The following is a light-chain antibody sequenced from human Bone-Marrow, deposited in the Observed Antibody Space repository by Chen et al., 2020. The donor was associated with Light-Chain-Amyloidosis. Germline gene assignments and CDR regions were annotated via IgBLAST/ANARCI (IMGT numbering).Light chain of an antibody. J-gene: IGLJ1*01. V-gene: IGLV2-14*01. CDR1: SRDVGGDNH. CDR3: SSYTITNTLV. CDR2: EVT. Sequence: QSALTQPASVSGSPGQSITISCTGTSRDVGGDNHVSWYQQHPDKAPKLMIYEVTNRPSWVPDRFSGSKSDNTASLTISGLQTEDEADYFCSSYTITNTLVFGSGTRVIVL.